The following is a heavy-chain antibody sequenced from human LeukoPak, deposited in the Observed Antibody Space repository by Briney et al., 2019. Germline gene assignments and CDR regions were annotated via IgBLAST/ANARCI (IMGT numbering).Heavy chain of an antibody. V-gene: IGHV3-11*01. CDR1: GFTFSDYY. CDR2: ISSSGSTI. J-gene: IGHJ4*02. CDR3: ARDHAPYSSSWHHFDY. D-gene: IGHD6-13*01. Sequence: SGGSLRLSCAASGFTFSDYYMSWIRQAPGKGLEWVSYISSSGSTIYYADSVKGRFTISRDNAKNSLYLQMNSLRAEDTAVYYCARDHAPYSSSWHHFDYWGQGTLVTVSS.